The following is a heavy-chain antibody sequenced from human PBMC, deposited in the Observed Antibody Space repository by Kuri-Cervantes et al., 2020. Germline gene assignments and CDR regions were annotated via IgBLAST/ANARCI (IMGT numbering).Heavy chain of an antibody. V-gene: IGHV3-30*03. CDR2: ISYDGSNK. J-gene: IGHJ4*02. CDR1: GFTFSSYG. D-gene: IGHD1-14*01. CDR3: ARDLTGWSDY. Sequence: GESLKISCAASGFTFSSYGMHWVRQAPGKGLEWVAVISYDGSNKYYADSVKGRFTISRDNSKNTLYLQMNSLRAEDTAVYYCARDLTGWSDYWGQGTLVTVSS.